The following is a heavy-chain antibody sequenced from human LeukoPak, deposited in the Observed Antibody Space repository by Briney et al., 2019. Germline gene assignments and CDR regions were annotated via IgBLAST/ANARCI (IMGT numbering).Heavy chain of an antibody. CDR3: ARDSGYSGYALDL. Sequence: PRGSLRLSCAASELSVSNNYMSWVRQAPGKGLEWVSMIYSGENTYYLDSVKGRFTISRDNSKNKLYLQMYSLRAEDTAVYYCARDSGYSGYALDLWGQGNLVTVSS. D-gene: IGHD5-12*01. CDR2: IYSGENT. CDR1: ELSVSNNY. J-gene: IGHJ5*02. V-gene: IGHV3-66*01.